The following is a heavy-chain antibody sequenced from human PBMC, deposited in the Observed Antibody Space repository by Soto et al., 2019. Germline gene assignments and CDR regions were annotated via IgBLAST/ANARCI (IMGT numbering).Heavy chain of an antibody. D-gene: IGHD6-13*01. V-gene: IGHV3-23*01. J-gene: IGHJ4*02. CDR2: LNGRATEK. CDR3: AKGYSDSSWSHLDF. CDR1: GFTFSSYA. Sequence: EVQLLESGGGLVRPGGSLRLSCVISGFTFSSYAMTCVRQAPGKGLEWVSTLNGRATEKYHADSVRGRFTISRDNSKSTLYLQMNRLRAEDSAIYYCAKGYSDSSWSHLDFWGQGTLVTVSS.